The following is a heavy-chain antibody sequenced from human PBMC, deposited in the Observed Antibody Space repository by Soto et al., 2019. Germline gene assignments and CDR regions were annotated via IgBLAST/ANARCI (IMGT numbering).Heavy chain of an antibody. Sequence: SETLSLTCTVSGGSISSADYYRSWVRQPPGKGLEWIGYIYYSGSTFVNPSLKSRVTISKDMSRNEFSLRLKSVTAADTAVYYCARAIVVTIGGMDVWGQGTTVTVSS. CDR1: GGSISSADYY. CDR3: ARAIVVTIGGMDV. V-gene: IGHV4-30-4*01. J-gene: IGHJ6*02. D-gene: IGHD5-12*01. CDR2: IYYSGST.